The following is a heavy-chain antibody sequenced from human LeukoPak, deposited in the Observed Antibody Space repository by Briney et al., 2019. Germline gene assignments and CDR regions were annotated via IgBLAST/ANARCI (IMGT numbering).Heavy chain of an antibody. CDR1: GYTFTSYG. D-gene: IGHD6-19*01. CDR3: ARVRYSSGWYDLYAFDI. Sequence: ASVKVSCTASGYTFTSYGISWVRQAPGQGLEWMGWISAYNGNTNYAQKLQGRVTMTTDTSTSTAYMELSSLRSDDTAVYYCARVRYSSGWYDLYAFDIWGQGTMVTVSS. V-gene: IGHV1-18*01. CDR2: ISAYNGNT. J-gene: IGHJ3*02.